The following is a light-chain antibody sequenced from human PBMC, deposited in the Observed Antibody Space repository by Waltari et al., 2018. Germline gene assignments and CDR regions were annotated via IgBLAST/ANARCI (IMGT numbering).Light chain of an antibody. CDR2: DAS. J-gene: IGKJ3*01. CDR3: QRYDNLPVFA. CDR1: QPITNY. V-gene: IGKV1-33*01. Sequence: DLQLPQSPSSLSASVGARVTITCQASQPITNYLNWYQQKPGKAPELLIYDASKLQTGVPSRISGSQSGTEFSVTNGSLQPEDVATDYCQRYDNLPVFAFGPGTKVNVK.